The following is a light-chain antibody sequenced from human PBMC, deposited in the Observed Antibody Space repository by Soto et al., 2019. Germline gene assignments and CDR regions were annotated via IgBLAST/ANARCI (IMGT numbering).Light chain of an antibody. V-gene: IGKV4-1*01. J-gene: IGKJ1*01. CDR1: QSVLYSSNNKNY. Sequence: DIVMTQSPDSLAVSLGERATINCKSSQSVLYSSNNKNYLAWYQQKPGQPPKLLIYWASTRESGVPDRFSGGGSGTDFTRTISSLQAEDVAVYYCQQYYSTPQTFGQWTKVEIK. CDR2: WAS. CDR3: QQYYSTPQT.